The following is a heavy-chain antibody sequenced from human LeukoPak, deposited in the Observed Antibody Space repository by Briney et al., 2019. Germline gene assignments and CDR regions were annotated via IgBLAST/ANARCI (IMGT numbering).Heavy chain of an antibody. J-gene: IGHJ6*03. Sequence: PGGSLRLSCAASGFTFSSYAMSWVRQAPGKGLEWVSVISGSGGTIYYADSVEGRFTISRDNSKNTLYLQMNSLRAEDTAVYHCAKIRAIVVLPAAPYYMDVWGKGTTVTVSS. V-gene: IGHV3-23*01. D-gene: IGHD2-2*01. CDR3: AKIRAIVVLPAAPYYMDV. CDR1: GFTFSSYA. CDR2: ISGSGGTI.